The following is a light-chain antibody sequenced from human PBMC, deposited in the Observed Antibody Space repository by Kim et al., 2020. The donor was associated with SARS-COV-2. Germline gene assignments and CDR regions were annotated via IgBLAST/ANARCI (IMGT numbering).Light chain of an antibody. Sequence: SVLTQPPSASGSPGQSVTISCTGSSSDIGSYDYVSWYQQYPGKAPKLIIYDVTKRPSGVPDRFSGSKSANTASLTVSGLQAEDEADYYCSSYAGSNNGVFGEGTQLTVL. V-gene: IGLV2-8*01. CDR3: SSYAGSNNGV. J-gene: IGLJ2*01. CDR1: SSDIGSYDY. CDR2: DVT.